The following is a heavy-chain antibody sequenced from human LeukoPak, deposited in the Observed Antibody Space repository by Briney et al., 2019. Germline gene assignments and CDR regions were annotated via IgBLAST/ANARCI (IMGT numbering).Heavy chain of an antibody. J-gene: IGHJ4*02. CDR2: INWNGGST. CDR1: GFAFSHYA. CDR3: ARENVEPAMVNTFTPVLDRSINY. D-gene: IGHD5-18*01. Sequence: AGGSLRLSCAASGFAFSHYAISGVRQAPGKGLEWVSGINWNGGSTGYADSVKGRFTISRDNAKNSLYLQMNSLRAEDTALYYCARENVEPAMVNTFTPVLDRSINYWGQGTLVTVSS. V-gene: IGHV3-20*04.